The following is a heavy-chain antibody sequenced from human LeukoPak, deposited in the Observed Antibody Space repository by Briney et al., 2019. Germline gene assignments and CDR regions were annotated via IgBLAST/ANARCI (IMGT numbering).Heavy chain of an antibody. V-gene: IGHV3-53*05. J-gene: IGHJ4*02. CDR3: ARDGGRYRFDF. CDR2: LYGDGST. D-gene: IGHD3-16*02. CDR1: GLIVSSNY. Sequence: GGSLRLSCAASGLIVSSNYMSWVRQAPGKGLEWVSILYGDGSTYYADYMKGRFTISRDKSQNSLYLQMNSLRPDDTAVYYCARDGGRYRFDFWGQGTMVTVSS.